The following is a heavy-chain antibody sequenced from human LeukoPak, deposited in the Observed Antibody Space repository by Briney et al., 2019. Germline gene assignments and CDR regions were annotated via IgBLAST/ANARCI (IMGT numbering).Heavy chain of an antibody. D-gene: IGHD3-10*01. Sequence: PGGSLRLSCAASGFTFSSYSMIWVRQAPGKGLEWVSYISSSGTTIYYADSVKGRFTISRDNAKNSLYLQMISLRAEDTAVYSCARDMFRTVGFDYWGQGTLVTVSS. J-gene: IGHJ4*02. CDR3: ARDMFRTVGFDY. V-gene: IGHV3-48*04. CDR1: GFTFSSYS. CDR2: ISSSGTTI.